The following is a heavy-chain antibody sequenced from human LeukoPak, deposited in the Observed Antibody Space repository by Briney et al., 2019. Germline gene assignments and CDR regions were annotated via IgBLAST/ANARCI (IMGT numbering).Heavy chain of an antibody. CDR3: ARGSLRSSSNPLYWFDP. CDR1: GGTFSSYA. D-gene: IGHD6-13*01. J-gene: IGHJ5*02. V-gene: IGHV1-2*04. Sequence: ASVKVSCKASGGTFSSYAISWVRQAPGQGLEWMGWINPNSGGTNYAQKFQGWVTMTRDTSISTAYMELSRLRSDDTAVYYCARGSLRSSSNPLYWFDPWGQGTLVTVSS. CDR2: INPNSGGT.